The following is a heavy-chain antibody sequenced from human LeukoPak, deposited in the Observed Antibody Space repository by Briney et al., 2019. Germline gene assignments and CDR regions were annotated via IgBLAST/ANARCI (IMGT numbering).Heavy chain of an antibody. Sequence: GGSLRLSCAASGFSFDDYGMSWVRQAPGKGLEWVSGINWNGGSTGYADSVKGRFTISRDNAKNSLYLQMNSLRAEDMALYYCARDAVLRNIAAAGYFDYWGQGTLVTVSS. D-gene: IGHD6-13*01. CDR2: INWNGGST. CDR1: GFSFDDYG. CDR3: ARDAVLRNIAAAGYFDY. J-gene: IGHJ4*02. V-gene: IGHV3-20*04.